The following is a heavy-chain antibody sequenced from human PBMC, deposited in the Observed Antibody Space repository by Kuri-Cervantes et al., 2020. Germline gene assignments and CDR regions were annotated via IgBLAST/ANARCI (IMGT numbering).Heavy chain of an antibody. Sequence: ETLSLTCAASGFTFNSYSMNWVRQAPGKGLEWVSYISSSGNIINYADSVKGRFTISRDKAKNSLYLLMNSLRDEDTAVYYCARDNYFDYWGQGTLVTVSS. CDR2: ISSSGNII. V-gene: IGHV3-48*02. CDR3: ARDNYFDY. J-gene: IGHJ4*02. CDR1: GFTFNSYS.